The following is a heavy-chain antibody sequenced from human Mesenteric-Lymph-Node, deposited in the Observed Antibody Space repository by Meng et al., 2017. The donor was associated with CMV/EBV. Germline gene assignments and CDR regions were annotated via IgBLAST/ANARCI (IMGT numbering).Heavy chain of an antibody. D-gene: IGHD2-2*01. Sequence: GESLKISCAASGFTFSSYDMHWVRQATGKGLEWVSAISGSGGSTYYADSVKGRFTISRDNSKNTLYLQMNSLRAEDTAVYYCAKAPYCSSTSCTGDWGQGTLVTVSS. J-gene: IGHJ4*02. CDR2: ISGSGGST. V-gene: IGHV3-23*01. CDR3: AKAPYCSSTSCTGD. CDR1: GFTFSSYD.